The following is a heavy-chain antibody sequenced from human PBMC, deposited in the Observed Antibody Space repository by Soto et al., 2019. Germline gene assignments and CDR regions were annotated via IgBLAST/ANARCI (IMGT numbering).Heavy chain of an antibody. V-gene: IGHV1-18*01. D-gene: IGHD1-26*01. CDR1: GYTFTSYG. Sequence: ASVKVSFKASGYTFTSYGISWVRQAPGRGLEWMGWISAYNGNTNYAQKLQGRVTMTTDTSTSTAYMELRSLRSDDTAVYYCARGGVLHNLDDYGMDVWGQGTTVTVSS. CDR2: ISAYNGNT. CDR3: ARGGVLHNLDDYGMDV. J-gene: IGHJ6*02.